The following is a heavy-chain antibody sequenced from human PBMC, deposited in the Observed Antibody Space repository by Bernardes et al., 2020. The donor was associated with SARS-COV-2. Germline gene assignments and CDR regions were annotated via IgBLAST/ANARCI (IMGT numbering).Heavy chain of an antibody. Sequence: GGSLRLSCATSGFTFSNNGMHWVRQAPGKGLEWVAVIWNDGSNKYYAESVKGRFTISRDNSNNTLYLQMNSLRAEDTAVYYCAKYSSGWYDLDFWGQGTLVTVSS. D-gene: IGHD6-19*01. V-gene: IGHV3-33*06. CDR2: IWNDGSNK. J-gene: IGHJ4*02. CDR3: AKYSSGWYDLDF. CDR1: GFTFSNNG.